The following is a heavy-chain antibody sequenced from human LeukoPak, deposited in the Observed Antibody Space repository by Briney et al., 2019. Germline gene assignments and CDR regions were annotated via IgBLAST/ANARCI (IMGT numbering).Heavy chain of an antibody. D-gene: IGHD5-24*01. J-gene: IGHJ4*02. V-gene: IGHV4-39*01. CDR2: IHSSGNT. Sequence: SETLSLTCTVSGASISGSSYYWSWIRQPPGQGLEWIGTIHSSGNTYYNPSLKSRVTISVDTSQNQFSLKLSSVTAADTAVYYCARPAGWLPRYYFEYWGQGTLVTVS. CDR1: GASISGSSYY. CDR3: ARPAGWLPRYYFEY.